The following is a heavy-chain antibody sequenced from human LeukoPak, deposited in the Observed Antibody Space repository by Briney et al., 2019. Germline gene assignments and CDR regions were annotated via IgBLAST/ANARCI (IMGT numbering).Heavy chain of an antibody. V-gene: IGHV3-33*01. J-gene: IGHJ4*02. CDR3: ARSLGETTFDW. Sequence: PGGSLRLSCVASGFTFRNYGMHWIRQAPGKGLEWVSVIFYDGSKKYYADCVKGRFTISRDNSKNVVYLQMDSLRAEDTAFYYCARSLGETTFDWWGQGTLVTVPS. CDR1: GFTFRNYG. D-gene: IGHD3-16*01. CDR2: IFYDGSKK.